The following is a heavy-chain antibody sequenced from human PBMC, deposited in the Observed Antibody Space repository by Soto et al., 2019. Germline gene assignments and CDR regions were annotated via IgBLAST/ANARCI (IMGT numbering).Heavy chain of an antibody. CDR3: ARESGYDDYYYMDV. Sequence: GGSLRLSCAASGFTFDDYGMSWVRQAPGKGLEWVSGINWNGGSTGYADSVKGRFTISRDNPKNSLYLQMNSLGAEDTALYHCARESGYDDYYYMDVWGKGTTVTVSS. CDR1: GFTFDDYG. J-gene: IGHJ6*03. V-gene: IGHV3-20*01. CDR2: INWNGGST.